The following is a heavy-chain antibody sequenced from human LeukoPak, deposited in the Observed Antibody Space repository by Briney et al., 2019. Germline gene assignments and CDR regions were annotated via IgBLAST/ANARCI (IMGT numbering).Heavy chain of an antibody. CDR1: GGSISSSSYY. CDR3: ARRSYSSGWFEWFDP. D-gene: IGHD6-19*01. J-gene: IGHJ5*02. Sequence: SETLSLTCTVSGGSISSSSYYWGWIRQPPGKGLEWIGSIYYSGSTYYNPSLKSRVTISVDTSKNQFSLKLSSVTAADTAVYYCARRSYSSGWFEWFDPWGQGTLVTVSS. V-gene: IGHV4-39*01. CDR2: IYYSGST.